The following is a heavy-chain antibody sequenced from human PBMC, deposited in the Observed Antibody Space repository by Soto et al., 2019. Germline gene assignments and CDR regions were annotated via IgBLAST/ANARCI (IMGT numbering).Heavy chain of an antibody. CDR2: IYSGGST. V-gene: IGHV3-66*01. CDR3: ASCYSNVFYYYMDV. Sequence: PGGSLRLSCAASGFTVSSNYMSWVRQAPGKGLEWVSVIYSGGSTYYADSVKGRFTISRDNSKNTLYLQMNSLRAEDTAVYYCASCYSNVFYYYMDVWGKGTTVTVSS. D-gene: IGHD4-4*01. CDR1: GFTVSSNY. J-gene: IGHJ6*03.